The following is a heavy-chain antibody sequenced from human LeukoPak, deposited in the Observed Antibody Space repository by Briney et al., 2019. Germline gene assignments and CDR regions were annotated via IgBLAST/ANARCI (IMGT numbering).Heavy chain of an antibody. V-gene: IGHV3-64*01. CDR3: AREDYGGNSG. CDR1: GFTFSSYA. CDR2: ISSNGGST. D-gene: IGHD4-23*01. Sequence: GGSLRLSCAASGFTFSSYAMHWVRQAPGKGLEYVSAISSNGGSTYYANSVKGRFTISRDNSKNTLYLQMGSLRAEDMAVYYCAREDYGGNSGWGQGTLVTVSS. J-gene: IGHJ4*02.